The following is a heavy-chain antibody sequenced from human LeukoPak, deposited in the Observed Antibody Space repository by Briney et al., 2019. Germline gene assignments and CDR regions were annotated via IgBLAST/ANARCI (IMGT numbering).Heavy chain of an antibody. Sequence: ASVKVSCKASGYTFTSYAMNWVRQAPGQGLEWMGWINTNTGNPTYAQGFTGRFVFSLDTSVSTAYLQISSLKAEDTAVYYCAKVRDGYNTLSGEFDYWGQGTLVTVSS. CDR2: INTNTGNP. CDR3: AKVRDGYNTLSGEFDY. V-gene: IGHV7-4-1*02. D-gene: IGHD5-24*01. CDR1: GYTFTSYA. J-gene: IGHJ4*02.